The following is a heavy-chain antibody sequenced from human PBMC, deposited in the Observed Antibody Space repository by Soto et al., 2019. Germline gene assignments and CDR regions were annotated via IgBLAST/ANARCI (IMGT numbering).Heavy chain of an antibody. V-gene: IGHV1-3*01. CDR3: ARDSRGGLRYCSSTSCYGYAFDI. J-gene: IGHJ3*02. CDR2: INAGNGNT. D-gene: IGHD2-2*01. Sequence: APVKVSCKASGYTFTSYAMHWVRQAPGQRLEWMGWINAGNGNTKYSQKFQGRVTITRDTSASTAYMELSSLRSEDTAVYYCARDSRGGLRYCSSTSCYGYAFDIWGQGTMVTVSS. CDR1: GYTFTSYA.